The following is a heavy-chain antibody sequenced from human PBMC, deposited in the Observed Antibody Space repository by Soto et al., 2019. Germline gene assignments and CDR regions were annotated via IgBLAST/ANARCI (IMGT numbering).Heavy chain of an antibody. Sequence: EVQLVGSGGGLVQPGGSLRLSCAASGFTFSNYWVHWVHQAPGKGLMWVSRINSDGTTINYADSVEGRFTISRDNAKNTLFLQMNSLRVEDTAVYYCARAGWYRFDYWGQGTLVTVSS. CDR1: GFTFSNYW. V-gene: IGHV3-74*01. J-gene: IGHJ4*02. CDR3: ARAGWYRFDY. D-gene: IGHD6-19*01. CDR2: INSDGTTI.